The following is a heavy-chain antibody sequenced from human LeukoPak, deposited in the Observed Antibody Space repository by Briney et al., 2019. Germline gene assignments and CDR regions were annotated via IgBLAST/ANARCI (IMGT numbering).Heavy chain of an antibody. D-gene: IGHD3-10*01. CDR3: ARGIHGSGPPYSYYYGMDV. CDR1: GGSFSGYY. CDR2: INHSGST. V-gene: IGHV4-34*01. Sequence: SETLSLTCVVYGGSFSGYYWSWIRQPPGKGLEWIGEINHSGSTNYNPSLKSRVTISVDTSKNQFSLKLSSVTAADTAVYYCARGIHGSGPPYSYYYGMDVWGQGTTVTVSS. J-gene: IGHJ6*02.